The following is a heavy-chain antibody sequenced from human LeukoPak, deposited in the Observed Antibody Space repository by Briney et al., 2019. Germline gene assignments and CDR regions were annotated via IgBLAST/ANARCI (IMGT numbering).Heavy chain of an antibody. J-gene: IGHJ4*02. D-gene: IGHD4-17*01. CDR1: GFTFSSYI. V-gene: IGHV3-21*01. CDR2: ISSSSSYI. Sequence: GGSLRLSGAASGFTFSSYIMNWVRQAPGKWLEWVSSISSSSSYIYYADSVKGRFTISRDNAKNSLYLQMNSLRAEDTAVYYCARDGEYGDYGSDYWGQGTLVTVSS. CDR3: ARDGEYGDYGSDY.